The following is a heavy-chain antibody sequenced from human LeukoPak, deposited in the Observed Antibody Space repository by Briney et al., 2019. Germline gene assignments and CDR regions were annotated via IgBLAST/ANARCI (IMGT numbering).Heavy chain of an antibody. V-gene: IGHV3-74*01. Sequence: GGSLRFSCAASRFSFSSYGMHWVRQAPGKGLVWVSGINSDGSSTCYADSVKGRFTISRDNAKNTLYLQMNSLRTEDTAVYYCARCHGGPTVLYDAFDIWGQGTMVTVSS. CDR1: RFSFSSYG. CDR2: INSDGSST. J-gene: IGHJ3*02. D-gene: IGHD1-26*01. CDR3: ARCHGGPTVLYDAFDI.